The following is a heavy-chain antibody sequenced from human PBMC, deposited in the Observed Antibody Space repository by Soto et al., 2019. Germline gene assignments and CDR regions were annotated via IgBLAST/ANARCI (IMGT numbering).Heavy chain of an antibody. J-gene: IGHJ1*01. CDR2: ISAYNGNT. D-gene: IGHD3-22*01. V-gene: IGHV1-18*01. CDR1: GYTFTSYG. Sequence: ASVKVSCKASGYTFTSYGISWVRQAPGQGLEWMGWISAYNGNTNYAQKLQGRVTMTTDTSTSTAYMELRSLRSDDTAVYYCAREQTYYCDSSGYYRRAEYFQHWGQGTLVTVSS. CDR3: AREQTYYCDSSGYYRRAEYFQH.